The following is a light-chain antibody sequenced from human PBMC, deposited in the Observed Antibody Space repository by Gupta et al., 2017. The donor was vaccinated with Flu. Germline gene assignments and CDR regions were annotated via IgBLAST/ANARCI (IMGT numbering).Light chain of an antibody. CDR2: AAS. CDR3: HQSYSTSWT. Sequence: DIKLTQSPYSLSASVGDRDTITCRASQSISSDLNWCQQKPGKAPKLLIYAASSIQSGVPSRFSSGRSGTEFTLTIGILQPEEFATYYCHQSYSTSWTFGQGTKVEIK. J-gene: IGKJ1*01. V-gene: IGKV1-39*01. CDR1: QSISSD.